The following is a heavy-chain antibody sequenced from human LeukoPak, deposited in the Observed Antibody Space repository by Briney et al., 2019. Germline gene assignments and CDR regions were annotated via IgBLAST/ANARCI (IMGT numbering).Heavy chain of an antibody. J-gene: IGHJ5*02. CDR3: ANDPKYSGSWSDP. Sequence: SVKVSCKASGGTFSSYAISWVRQAPGQGIEWMGGIIPIFGTANYAQKFQGRVTITTDESTSTAYMELSSLRSEDTAVYYCANDPKYSGSWSDPWGQGTLVTVSS. CDR2: IIPIFGTA. D-gene: IGHD1-26*01. V-gene: IGHV1-69*05. CDR1: GGTFSSYA.